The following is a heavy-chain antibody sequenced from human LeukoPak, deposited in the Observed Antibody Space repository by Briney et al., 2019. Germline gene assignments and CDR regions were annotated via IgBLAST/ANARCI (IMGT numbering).Heavy chain of an antibody. CDR1: GFTFSDYA. J-gene: IGHJ4*02. Sequence: GGSLRLSCAASGFTFSDYAMTWARQVPGKGLEWVSDINSSGSTTYYADSVKDRFTISRDNSKNTVYLQMNSLRAEDTAIYFCAKQRLARGVDYWGQGTLVTVSS. V-gene: IGHV3-23*01. D-gene: IGHD3-10*01. CDR2: INSSGSTT. CDR3: AKQRLARGVDY.